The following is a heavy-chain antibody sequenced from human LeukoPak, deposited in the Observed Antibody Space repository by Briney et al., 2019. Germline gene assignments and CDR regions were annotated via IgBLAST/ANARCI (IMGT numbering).Heavy chain of an antibody. V-gene: IGHV3-23*01. CDR1: GFTFGSYS. CDR2: ISGSGGST. CDR3: AKDLSLWFGDAFDI. D-gene: IGHD3-10*01. J-gene: IGHJ3*02. Sequence: GGSLRLSCAASGFTFGSYSMSWVRQAPGKGLEWVSAISGSGGSTYYADSVKGRFTISRDNSKNTLYLQMNSLRAEDTAVYYRAKDLSLWFGDAFDIWGQGTMVTVSS.